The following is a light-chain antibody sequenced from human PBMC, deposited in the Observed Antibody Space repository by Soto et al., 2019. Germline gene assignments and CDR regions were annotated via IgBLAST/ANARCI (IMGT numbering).Light chain of an antibody. Sequence: SYELTQPPSVSVSPGQTASITCSGDKLGDKYASWYQQKPGQSPVMVIYQNNKRPSGIPARFSGSNSGNTATLTISGTQAVDEADYYCQAWDSSAVVFGGGTQLTVL. CDR2: QNN. V-gene: IGLV3-1*01. CDR1: KLGDKY. CDR3: QAWDSSAVV. J-gene: IGLJ2*01.